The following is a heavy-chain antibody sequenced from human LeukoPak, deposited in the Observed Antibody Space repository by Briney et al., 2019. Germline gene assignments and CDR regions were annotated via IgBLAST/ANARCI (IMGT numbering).Heavy chain of an antibody. CDR2: ITFFNGDT. J-gene: IGHJ3*01. V-gene: IGHV1-18*04. CDR3: AKSMTPVTLDAFHV. CDR1: GYTLSNYG. D-gene: IGHD4-17*01. Sequence: GASVKVSCKTSGYTLSNYGISWVRQVLGQGLEWLGWITFFNGDTKYAQKVQDRVSMTSDRSTNTAFLELRNLRSGDTAVYYCAKSMTPVTLDAFHVWGQGTLVTVSS.